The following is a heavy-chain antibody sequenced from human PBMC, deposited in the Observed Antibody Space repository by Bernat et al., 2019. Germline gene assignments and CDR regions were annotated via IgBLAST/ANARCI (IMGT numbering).Heavy chain of an antibody. Sequence: EVQLVQSGAEVKKPGESLRLSCKGSGYSFTGYLITWVRQLPGGGLELMGTIDPSDSNTNYSPSFQGHVTISADKSINTVYLHWSSLRASDTATYYCGRHMLQGVVSNWGQGTLVTVSS. D-gene: IGHD3-10*01. V-gene: IGHV5-10-1*03. J-gene: IGHJ4*02. CDR3: GRHMLQGVVSN. CDR1: GYSFTGYL. CDR2: IDPSDSNT.